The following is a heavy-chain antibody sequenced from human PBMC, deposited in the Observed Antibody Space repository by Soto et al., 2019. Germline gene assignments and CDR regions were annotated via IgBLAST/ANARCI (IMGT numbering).Heavy chain of an antibody. J-gene: IGHJ4*02. Sequence: GGSLRLSCAASGFTFSSYAMSWVRQAPGKGLEWVSAISGSGGSTYYADSVKGRFTISRDNSKNTLYLQMNSLRAEDTAVYYCAKVRKERGSGERPCFDYWGQGTLVTVSS. CDR3: AKVRKERGSGERPCFDY. V-gene: IGHV3-23*01. CDR2: ISGSGGST. CDR1: GFTFSSYA. D-gene: IGHD1-1*01.